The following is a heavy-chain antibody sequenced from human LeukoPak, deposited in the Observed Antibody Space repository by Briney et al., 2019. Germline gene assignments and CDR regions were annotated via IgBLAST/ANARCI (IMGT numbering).Heavy chain of an antibody. J-gene: IGHJ4*02. Sequence: RASVKVSCKAPRYAFSSYDINWVRQATGQGLEWMGWMNPNSGDTGYAQKFQGRVTMTRNTSISTAYMELSSLRSEDTAVYYCARISNMATTPDYWGQGTLVTVSS. CDR3: ARISNMATTPDY. CDR2: MNPNSGDT. CDR1: RYAFSSYD. V-gene: IGHV1-8*01. D-gene: IGHD5-24*01.